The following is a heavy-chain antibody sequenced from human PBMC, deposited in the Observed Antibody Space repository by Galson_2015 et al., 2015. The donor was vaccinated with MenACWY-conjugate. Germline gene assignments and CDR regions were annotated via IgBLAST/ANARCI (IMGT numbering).Heavy chain of an antibody. V-gene: IGHV1-69*04. J-gene: IGHJ6*02. Sequence: SVKVSCKASGGTFSSYAISWVRQSPGQGLEWMGRIIPILGIANYAQKFQGRVTITADKSTSTAYMELSSLRSEDTAVYYCARDPSSIAALYANYYYGMDVWGQGTTVTVSS. CDR3: ARDPSSIAALYANYYYGMDV. CDR2: IIPILGIA. CDR1: GGTFSSYA. D-gene: IGHD6-6*01.